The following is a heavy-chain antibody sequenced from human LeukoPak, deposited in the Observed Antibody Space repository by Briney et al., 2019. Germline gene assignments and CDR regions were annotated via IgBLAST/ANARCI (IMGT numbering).Heavy chain of an antibody. V-gene: IGHV1-46*01. Sequence: ASVKVSCKASGYTFTSYYMHWVRQAPGQGLEWMGIINPSGGSTSYAQKFQGRVTMTRDTSTSTVYMELSSLRSEDTAVYYCARDQDPCTMVRGVTSSTTGFDYWGQGTLVTVSS. CDR3: ARDQDPCTMVRGVTSSTTGFDY. J-gene: IGHJ4*02. D-gene: IGHD3-10*01. CDR2: INPSGGST. CDR1: GYTFTSYY.